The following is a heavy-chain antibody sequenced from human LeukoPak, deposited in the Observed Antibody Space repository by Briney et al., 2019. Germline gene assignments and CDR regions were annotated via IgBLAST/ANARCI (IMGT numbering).Heavy chain of an antibody. J-gene: IGHJ4*02. Sequence: ASVKVSCKASGGTFSSYAISWVRQAPGQGLEWMGGIIPIFGTANYAQKFQGRVTITADESTSTAYMELSSLRSEDTAVYYCARVSAYYYDSSGYYYDYWGQGTLVTVSS. CDR1: GGTFSSYA. D-gene: IGHD3-22*01. CDR3: ARVSAYYYDSSGYYYDY. V-gene: IGHV1-69*13. CDR2: IIPIFGTA.